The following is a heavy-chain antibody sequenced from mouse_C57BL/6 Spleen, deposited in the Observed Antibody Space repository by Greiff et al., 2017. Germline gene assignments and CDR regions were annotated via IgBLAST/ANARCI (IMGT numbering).Heavy chain of an antibody. CDR2: ISSGGDYI. D-gene: IGHD1-1*01. J-gene: IGHJ2*01. CDR3: TRDRGYGSSFYFDY. V-gene: IGHV5-9-1*02. Sequence: EVMLVESGEGLVKPGGSLKLSCAASGFTFSSYAMSWVRQTPEKRLAWVAYISSGGDYIYYADTVKGRFTIARDNARNTLYLQMSSLKSEDTAMYYCTRDRGYGSSFYFDYWGQGTTLTVSS. CDR1: GFTFSSYA.